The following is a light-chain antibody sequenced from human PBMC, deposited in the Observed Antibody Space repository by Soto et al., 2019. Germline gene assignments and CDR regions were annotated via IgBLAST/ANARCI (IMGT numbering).Light chain of an antibody. V-gene: IGLV1-51*02. CDR3: GTWDSGLSVGV. Sequence: QSVLTQPPSVSAAPGQKVTISCSGSSSNIGNNYVTWYQQFPGTAPKFLIYENNKRPSGIPDRFSGSKSGTSATLDITGLQTGDEADYYCGTWDSGLSVGVFGGGTKLTVL. CDR2: ENN. J-gene: IGLJ3*02. CDR1: SSNIGNNY.